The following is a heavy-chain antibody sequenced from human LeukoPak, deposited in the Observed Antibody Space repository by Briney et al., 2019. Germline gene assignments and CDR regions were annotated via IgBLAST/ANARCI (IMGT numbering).Heavy chain of an antibody. J-gene: IGHJ6*03. CDR1: GFTFDDYA. Sequence: PGRSLRLSCAASGFTFDDYAMHWVRQAPGKGLEWVSGISWNSGSIAYADSVKGRFTISRDNAKNSLYLQMNSLRAEDTALYYCAKGGVYGPLDYYYYMDVWGKGTTVTVSS. CDR3: AKGGVYGPLDYYYYMDV. CDR2: ISWNSGSI. V-gene: IGHV3-9*01. D-gene: IGHD2/OR15-2a*01.